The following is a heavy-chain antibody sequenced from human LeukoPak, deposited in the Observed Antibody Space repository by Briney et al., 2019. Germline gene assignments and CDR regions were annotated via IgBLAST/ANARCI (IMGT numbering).Heavy chain of an antibody. CDR1: GFTFGDYT. V-gene: IGHV3-9*03. CDR2: ITWGGGNI. J-gene: IGHJ4*02. Sequence: GASLRLSCVTSGFTFGDYTLHWVRQVPGKGLEWLSGITWGGGNIAYADSVKGRFTISRVNAKSSLYLQMNSLRNEDMAFYFCAKGYTFHGVAHDSGYFDYWGQGTLVTVSS. CDR3: AKGYTFHGVAHDSGYFDY. D-gene: IGHD3-3*01.